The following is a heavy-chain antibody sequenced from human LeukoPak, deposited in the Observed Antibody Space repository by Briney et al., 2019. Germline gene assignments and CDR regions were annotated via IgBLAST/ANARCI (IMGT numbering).Heavy chain of an antibody. CDR1: GFTFSNYI. J-gene: IGHJ5*02. V-gene: IGHV3-23*01. D-gene: IGHD4-17*01. CDR3: ATDVYGDYSRWFDP. Sequence: GGSLRLSCAASGFTFSNYILSWVRQTPGKGLEWVSTISASGHSTYYTDFVKGRFTISRDNSNSTLFLQMGSLSAEDTAIYYCATDVYGDYSRWFDPWGQGTLVTVSS. CDR2: ISASGHST.